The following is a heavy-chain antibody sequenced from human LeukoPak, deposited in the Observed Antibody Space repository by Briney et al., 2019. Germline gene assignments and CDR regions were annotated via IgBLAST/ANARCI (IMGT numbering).Heavy chain of an antibody. D-gene: IGHD6-19*01. J-gene: IGHJ4*02. CDR1: GFTVSSNY. CDR3: ARDLGYSSGWYGPSDY. V-gene: IGHV3-66*01. Sequence: GGSLRLSCAASGFTVSSNYMSWVRQAPGKGLEWVSVIYSGGSTYYADSVKDRFTISRDNSKNTLYLQMNSLRAEDTAVYYCARDLGYSSGWYGPSDYWGQGTLVTVSS. CDR2: IYSGGST.